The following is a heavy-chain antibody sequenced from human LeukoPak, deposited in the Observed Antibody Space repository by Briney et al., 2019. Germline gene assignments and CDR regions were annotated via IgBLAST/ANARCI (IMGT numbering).Heavy chain of an antibody. J-gene: IGHJ4*02. V-gene: IGHV3-66*02. D-gene: IGHD6-13*01. CDR2: VYSGGKT. Sequence: PGGSLRHSCAASEFTVDDTYMSWLRQTPGKGLEWVSVVYSGGKTFYADSVKGRFTISRNTSKNTVYLQLNTLRADDTAVYYCARQAAAGLDYWGQGTLVTVSS. CDR3: ARQAAAGLDY. CDR1: EFTVDDTY.